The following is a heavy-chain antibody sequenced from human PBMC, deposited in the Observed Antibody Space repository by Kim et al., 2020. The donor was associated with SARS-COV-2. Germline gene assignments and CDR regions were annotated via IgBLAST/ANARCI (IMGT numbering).Heavy chain of an antibody. CDR3: ARTWYYYDSSGYYPPNFDY. D-gene: IGHD3-22*01. J-gene: IGHJ4*02. CDR2: INAGNGNT. CDR1: GYTFTSYA. V-gene: IGHV1-3*01. Sequence: ASVKVSCKASGYTFTSYAMHWVRQAPGQRLEWMGWINAGNGNTKYSQKFQGRVTITRDTSASTAYMELSSLRSEDTAVYYCARTWYYYDSSGYYPPNFDYWGQGTLVTVSS.